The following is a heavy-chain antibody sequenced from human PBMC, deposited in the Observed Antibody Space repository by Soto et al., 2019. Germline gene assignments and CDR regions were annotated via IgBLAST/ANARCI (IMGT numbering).Heavy chain of an antibody. Sequence: PSETLSLTCAVYGGSFSGYYWSWIRQPPGKGLEWIGEINHSGSTNYNPSLKSRVTISVDTSKNQFSLKLSSVTAADTAVYYCARGPRGSYYAGFDYWGQGTLVTVSS. D-gene: IGHD1-26*01. V-gene: IGHV4-34*01. J-gene: IGHJ4*02. CDR1: GGSFSGYY. CDR3: ARGPRGSYYAGFDY. CDR2: INHSGST.